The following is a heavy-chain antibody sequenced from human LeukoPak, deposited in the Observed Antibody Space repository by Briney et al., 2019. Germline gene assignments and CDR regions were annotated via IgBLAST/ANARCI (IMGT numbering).Heavy chain of an antibody. V-gene: IGHV4-59*08. CDR3: ARLGTSFNY. Sequence: PSETLTLSCTVSGCSISSYSWSWVRQPPGKGLEWIGYMYYSGSTNYNPSLKSRVTISRYTSKNQFSLKLSSVTAADSAVYYCARLGTSFNYWGQGTLVTVSS. CDR2: MYYSGST. J-gene: IGHJ4*02. CDR1: GCSISSYS.